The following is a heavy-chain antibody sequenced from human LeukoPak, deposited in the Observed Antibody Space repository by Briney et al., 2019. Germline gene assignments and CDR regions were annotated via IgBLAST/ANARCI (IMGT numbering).Heavy chain of an antibody. D-gene: IGHD5-24*01. CDR2: IASSGGST. CDR1: GFTFSSAA. CDR3: AKDIQLST. V-gene: IGHV3-23*01. J-gene: IGHJ3*01. Sequence: GGSLRLSCAASGFTFSSAAMTWVRQAPGKGLEWVSLIASSGGSTYYADSVKGRFTISRDNSKNTLSLQMNSLRVEDTAICYCAKDIQLSTWGLGTMVTVSS.